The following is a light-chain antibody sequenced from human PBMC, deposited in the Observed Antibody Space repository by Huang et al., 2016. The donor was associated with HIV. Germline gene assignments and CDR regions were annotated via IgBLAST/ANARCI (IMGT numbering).Light chain of an antibody. Sequence: EIVLTQSPATLSLSPGERATLSCRTSQSVTRYLAWYQQKSGQAPRLLIYDASIRATGIPARFSGSGSGTDFTRTISSLEPEDFAVYYCQQRSNWPTYTFGQGTKLEIK. CDR2: DAS. V-gene: IGKV3-11*01. CDR1: QSVTRY. J-gene: IGKJ2*01. CDR3: QQRSNWPTYT.